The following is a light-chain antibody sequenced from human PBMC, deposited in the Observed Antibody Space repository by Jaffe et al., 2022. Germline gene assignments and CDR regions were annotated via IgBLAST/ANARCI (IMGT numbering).Light chain of an antibody. CDR1: SSNIGSNT. V-gene: IGLV1-44*01. Sequence: QSVLTQPPSASGTPGQRVTISCSGSSSNIGSNTVNWYQQVPGTAPKLLIYSQNQRPSGVPDRFSGSKSGTSASLAISGLQSEDEADYYCATWDDSLNGWVFGGGTKLTVL. CDR3: ATWDDSLNGWV. J-gene: IGLJ3*02. CDR2: SQN.